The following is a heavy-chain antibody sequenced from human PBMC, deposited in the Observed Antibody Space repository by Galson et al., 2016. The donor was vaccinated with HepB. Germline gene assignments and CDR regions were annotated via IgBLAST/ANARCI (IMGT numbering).Heavy chain of an antibody. CDR3: ARNLASCDGDCFFHNVFEV. V-gene: IGHV1-69*06. J-gene: IGHJ3*01. CDR1: GDTFGSHG. D-gene: IGHD2-21*02. Sequence: SVKVSCKASGDTFGSHGINWVRQAPGQGLEWIGGIIPITGTTTYAQKFQGTVRITADKSTITAYKELSSLRSEATAVYYCARNLASCDGDCFFHNVFEVWGQGTMVAVSS. CDR2: IIPITGTT.